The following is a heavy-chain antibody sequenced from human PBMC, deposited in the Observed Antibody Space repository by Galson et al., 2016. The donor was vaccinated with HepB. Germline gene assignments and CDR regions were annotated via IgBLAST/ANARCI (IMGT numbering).Heavy chain of an antibody. J-gene: IGHJ1*01. CDR2: MNPNGNKI. V-gene: IGHV1-46*01. CDR3: VREILGVVY. CDR1: GYTFSSYF. D-gene: IGHD3-3*01. Sequence: SVKVSCKAFGYTFSSYFMHWVRRAPGQGLEWMGVMNPNGNKISYAQKFESRVTMTRDTSTRTVYMALNSLRSEDTAVYYCVREILGVVYWGQGSLVTVSS.